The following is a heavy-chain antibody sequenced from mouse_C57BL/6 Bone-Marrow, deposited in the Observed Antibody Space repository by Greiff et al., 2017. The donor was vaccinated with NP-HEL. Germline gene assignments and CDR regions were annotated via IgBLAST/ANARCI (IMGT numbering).Heavy chain of an antibody. V-gene: IGHV1-4*01. CDR3: ASHYYGSSYPYYFDY. CDR1: GYTFTSYT. CDR2: INPSSGYT. J-gene: IGHJ2*01. Sequence: QVQLQQSGAELARPGVSVKMSCKASGYTFTSYTMHWVKQRPGQGLEWIGYINPSSGYTKYNQKFKDKATLTADKSSSTAYMQLSSLTSEDSAVYYGASHYYGSSYPYYFDYWGQGTTLTVSS. D-gene: IGHD1-1*01.